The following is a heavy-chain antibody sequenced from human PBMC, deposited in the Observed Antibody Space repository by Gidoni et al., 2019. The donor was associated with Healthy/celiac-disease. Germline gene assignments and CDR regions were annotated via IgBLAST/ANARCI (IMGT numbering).Heavy chain of an antibody. Sequence: QVTLRESGPALVKPTQTLTLTCTFSGFSLSTSGMCVSWIRQPPGKALEWLARIDWDDDKYYSTSLKTRLTISKDTSKNQVVLKMTNMDPVDTATYYCARIVGYYDSSGYYNAFDIWGQGTMVTVSS. V-gene: IGHV2-70*15. CDR2: IDWDDDK. D-gene: IGHD3-22*01. CDR1: GFSLSTSGMC. CDR3: ARIVGYYDSSGYYNAFDI. J-gene: IGHJ3*02.